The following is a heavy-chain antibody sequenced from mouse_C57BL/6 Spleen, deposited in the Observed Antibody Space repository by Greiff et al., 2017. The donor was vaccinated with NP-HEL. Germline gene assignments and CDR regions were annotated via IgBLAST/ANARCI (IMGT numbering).Heavy chain of an antibody. CDR2: IRNKANGYTT. V-gene: IGHV7-3*01. CDR1: GFTFTDYY. J-gene: IGHJ3*01. Sequence: EVKLMESGGGLVQPGGSLSLSCAASGFTFTDYYMSWVRQPPGQALEWLGFIRNKANGYTTEYSASVKGRFTISRDNSQSILYLQMNALRAEDSATYYCAREVDSKGVAYWGQGTLVTVSA. D-gene: IGHD2-5*01. CDR3: AREVDSKGVAY.